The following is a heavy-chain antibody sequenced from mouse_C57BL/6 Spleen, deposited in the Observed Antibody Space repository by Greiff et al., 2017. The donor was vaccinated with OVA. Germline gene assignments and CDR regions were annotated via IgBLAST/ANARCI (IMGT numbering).Heavy chain of an antibody. CDR3: AKGDYGHWYFDV. V-gene: IGHV5-17*01. CDR1: GFTFSDYG. CDR2: ISSGSSTI. D-gene: IGHD1-1*01. Sequence: EVKLVESGGGLVKPGGSLKLSCAASGFTFSDYGMHWVRQAPEKGLEWVAYISSGSSTIYYADTVKGRFTISRDNAKNTLFLQMTSLRSEDTAMYYCAKGDYGHWYFDVWGTGTMVTVSS. J-gene: IGHJ1*03.